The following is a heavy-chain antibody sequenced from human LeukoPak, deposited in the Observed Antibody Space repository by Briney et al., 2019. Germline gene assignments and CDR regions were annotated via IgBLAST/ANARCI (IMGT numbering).Heavy chain of an antibody. CDR1: GGSISSGGYY. D-gene: IGHD4-17*01. V-gene: IGHV4-61*08. Sequence: SETLSLTCTVSGGSISSGGYYWSWIRQHPGKGLEWIGYIYYSGSTNYNPSLKSRVTMSVDTSKNQFSLKLSSVTAADTAVYYCARDGYGGNLVSNFYFDYWGQGTLVTVSS. CDR2: IYYSGST. CDR3: ARDGYGGNLVSNFYFDY. J-gene: IGHJ4*02.